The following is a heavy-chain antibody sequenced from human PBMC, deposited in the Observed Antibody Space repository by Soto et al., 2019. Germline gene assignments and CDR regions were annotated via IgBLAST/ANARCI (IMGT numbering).Heavy chain of an antibody. V-gene: IGHV1-46*01. CDR3: ARSSGGNFGIIIEGSNWFDP. Sequence: ASVKVSCKAPGDTFTSYFLNWVRQAPGQGLEWMGVINPHGGSTKYAQKFQGRITMTRDTSRSTVYMELSSLRSDDTAIYYCARSSGGNFGIIIEGSNWFDPWGQGTLVTVSS. D-gene: IGHD3-3*01. CDR2: INPHGGST. J-gene: IGHJ5*02. CDR1: GDTFTSYF.